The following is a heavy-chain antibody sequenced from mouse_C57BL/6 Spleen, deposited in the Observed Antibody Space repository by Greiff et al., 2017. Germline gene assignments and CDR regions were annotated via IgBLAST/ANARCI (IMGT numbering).Heavy chain of an antibody. Sequence: EVHLVESGGGLVKPGGSLKLSCAASGFTFSSYAMSWVRQTPEKRLEWVATISDGGSYTYYPDNVKGRFTISRDNAKNNLYLQMSHLKSEDTAMYYCARDKGYRNYWYFDVWGTGTTVTVSS. CDR1: GFTFSSYA. J-gene: IGHJ1*03. CDR2: ISDGGSYT. D-gene: IGHD2-14*01. V-gene: IGHV5-4*01. CDR3: ARDKGYRNYWYFDV.